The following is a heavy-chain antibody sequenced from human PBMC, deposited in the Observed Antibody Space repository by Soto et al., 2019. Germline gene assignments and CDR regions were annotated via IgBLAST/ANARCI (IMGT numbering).Heavy chain of an antibody. CDR3: ARRVVDSSDTSGFYTFDY. Sequence: SETLSLTCTISGGSISVYYWSWVRQPPGHELEWIGYIYASGSPYYNPSLRSRVTISADTSKNQISLKLTSPTAADTAVYYCARRVVDSSDTSGFYTFDYWGQGTLVTVSS. J-gene: IGHJ4*02. V-gene: IGHV4-59*01. CDR2: IYASGSP. CDR1: GGSISVYY. D-gene: IGHD3-22*01.